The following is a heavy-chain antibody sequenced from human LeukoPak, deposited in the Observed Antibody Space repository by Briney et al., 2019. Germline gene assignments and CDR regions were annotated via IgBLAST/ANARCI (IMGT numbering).Heavy chain of an antibody. CDR1: GYTFTSYG. CDR2: INPNSGGT. D-gene: IGHD1-7*01. Sequence: ASVKVSCKASGYTFTSYGISWVRQAPGQGLEWMGWINPNSGGTNYAQKFQGRVTMTRDTSISTAYMELSRLRSDDTAVYYCAGTFRITGTGDFDYWGQGTLVTVSS. J-gene: IGHJ4*02. CDR3: AGTFRITGTGDFDY. V-gene: IGHV1-2*02.